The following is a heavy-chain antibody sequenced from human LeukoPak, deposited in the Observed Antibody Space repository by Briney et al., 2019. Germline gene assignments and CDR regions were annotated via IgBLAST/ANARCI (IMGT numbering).Heavy chain of an antibody. CDR3: AKVRPYYYYYMDV. Sequence: GGTLRLSCAASGFTFSSYGMSWVRQAPGKGLEWVSAISGSGGSTYYADSVKGRFTISRDNSKNTLYLQMNSLRAEDTAVYYCAKVRPYYYYYMDVWGKGTTVTISS. CDR1: GFTFSSYG. J-gene: IGHJ6*03. V-gene: IGHV3-23*01. CDR2: ISGSGGST.